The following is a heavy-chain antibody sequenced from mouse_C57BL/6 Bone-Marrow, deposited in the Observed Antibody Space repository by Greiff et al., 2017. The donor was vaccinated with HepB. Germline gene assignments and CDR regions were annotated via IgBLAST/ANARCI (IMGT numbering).Heavy chain of an antibody. D-gene: IGHD1-1*01. CDR3: ARLDYGSSWDWFAY. J-gene: IGHJ3*01. CDR1: GFTFSSYG. V-gene: IGHV5-6*01. Sequence: EVQLVESGGDLVKPGGSLKLSCAASGFTFSSYGMSWVRQTPDKRLEWVATISSGGSYTYYPDSVKGRFTISRDNAKNTLYLQMSSLKSEDTAMYYCARLDYGSSWDWFAYWGQGTLVTVSA. CDR2: ISSGGSYT.